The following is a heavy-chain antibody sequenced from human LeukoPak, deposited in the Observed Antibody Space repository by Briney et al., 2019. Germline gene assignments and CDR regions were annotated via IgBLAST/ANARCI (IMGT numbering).Heavy chain of an antibody. Sequence: GGSLRLSCAASGFTFSSYSMNWVRQAPGKGLEWVSSISSSSSYIYYADSVKGRFTISRDNAKNSLYLQMNSLRAEDTAVYYCAKSGTTRGYYFDYWGQGTLVTGSS. J-gene: IGHJ4*02. CDR1: GFTFSSYS. V-gene: IGHV3-21*01. CDR3: AKSGTTRGYYFDY. CDR2: ISSSSSYI. D-gene: IGHD4-11*01.